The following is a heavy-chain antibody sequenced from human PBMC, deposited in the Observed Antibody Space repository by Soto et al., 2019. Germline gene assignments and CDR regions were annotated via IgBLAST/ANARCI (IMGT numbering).Heavy chain of an antibody. CDR3: TTEDYVFTGKVRNY. Sequence: EVQLVESGGGLVKPGGSLRLSCAASGFTFSNAWMNWVRQAPGKGLEWVGRIKSKTDGGTTDYAAPVKGRLTISRDDSNHTLNLQINRLKTDDTAVYYCTTEDYVFTGKVRNYWGQGTLVTVSS. D-gene: IGHD5-18*01. V-gene: IGHV3-15*07. CDR1: GFTFSNAW. J-gene: IGHJ4*02. CDR2: IKSKTDGGTT.